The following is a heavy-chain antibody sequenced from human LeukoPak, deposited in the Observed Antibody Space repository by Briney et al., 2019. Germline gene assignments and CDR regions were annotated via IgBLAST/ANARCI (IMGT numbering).Heavy chain of an antibody. Sequence: PSQTLSLTCPVSGGSISSGRYYWSWIRQPAGKGLEWIGRIYTSESTNYNTSLKSPVTISVETPQNQFSLKLSSVTAAVRAVYYCARGPISMVRGVMVPSWFDPWGQGTLVTVSS. J-gene: IGHJ5*02. CDR3: ARGPISMVRGVMVPSWFDP. CDR1: GGSISSGRYY. V-gene: IGHV4-61*02. D-gene: IGHD3-10*01. CDR2: IYTSEST.